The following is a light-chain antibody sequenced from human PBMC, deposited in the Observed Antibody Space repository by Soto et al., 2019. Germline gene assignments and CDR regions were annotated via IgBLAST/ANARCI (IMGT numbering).Light chain of an antibody. CDR1: QSVSSTY. J-gene: IGKJ2*01. CDR3: QQYGSSPPFT. CDR2: GAS. V-gene: IGKV3-20*01. Sequence: EIVLTQSPGTLSLSPGERATLSCRASQSVSSTYLGWYQQKPGQAPRLLIYGASSRATGIPDRFSGSGSGXXFPLTISRLEPEDFAVYYCQQYGSSPPFTFGQGTKLEIK.